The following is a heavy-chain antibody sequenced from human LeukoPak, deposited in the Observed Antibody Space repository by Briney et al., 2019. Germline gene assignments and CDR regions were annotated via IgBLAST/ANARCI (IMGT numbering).Heavy chain of an antibody. V-gene: IGHV1-2*02. CDR2: INPNSGGT. CDR1: GYTFTGYY. J-gene: IGHJ5*02. Sequence: GASVKVSCKASGYTFTGYYMHWVRQAPGQGPEWMGWINPNSGGTNYAQKFQGRVTMTRDTSISTAYMELSRLRSDDTAVYYCARGSGVVVVPAIELGFDPWGQGTLVTVSS. D-gene: IGHD2-2*01. CDR3: ARGSGVVVVPAIELGFDP.